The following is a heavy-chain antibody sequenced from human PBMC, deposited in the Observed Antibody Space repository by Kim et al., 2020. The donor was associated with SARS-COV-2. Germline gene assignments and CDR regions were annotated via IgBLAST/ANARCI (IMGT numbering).Heavy chain of an antibody. V-gene: IGHV3-11*01. CDR3: ATSIAVPGTDWFFDL. Sequence: DPVQGRFTTSRDTAKNSLYLQMNSLRAEDTAVYYCATSIAVPGTDWFFDLWGRGTLVTVSS. J-gene: IGHJ2*01. D-gene: IGHD6-19*01.